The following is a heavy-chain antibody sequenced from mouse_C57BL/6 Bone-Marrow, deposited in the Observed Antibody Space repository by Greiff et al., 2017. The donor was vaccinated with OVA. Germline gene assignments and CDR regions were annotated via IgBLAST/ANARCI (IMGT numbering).Heavy chain of an antibody. CDR2: IWSGGST. CDR1: GFSLTSYG. CDR3: ARRGVAIIPYAMDY. J-gene: IGHJ4*01. Sequence: VQGVESGPGLVQPSQSLSITCTVSGFSLTSYGVHWVRQSPGKGLEWLGVIWSGGSTDYNAAFISRLSISKDNSKSQVFFKMNSLQADDTAIYYCARRGVAIIPYAMDYWGQGTSVTVSS. D-gene: IGHD1-1*02. V-gene: IGHV2-2*01.